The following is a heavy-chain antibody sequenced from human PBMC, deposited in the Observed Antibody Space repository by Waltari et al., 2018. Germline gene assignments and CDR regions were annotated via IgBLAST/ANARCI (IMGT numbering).Heavy chain of an antibody. CDR3: AREDDANSSGRRYFDY. D-gene: IGHD3-22*01. Sequence: QVQLQESGPGLVKPSETLSLNCTVSGVSINIYYWSWFRQPPGKGLEWIGYISHSGSTKYNPSLKSRVTISLDTSKNHFSLKVSSVTAADTAVFYCAREDDANSSGRRYFDYWGQGTLVTVSS. J-gene: IGHJ4*02. CDR2: ISHSGST. V-gene: IGHV4-59*01. CDR1: GVSINIYY.